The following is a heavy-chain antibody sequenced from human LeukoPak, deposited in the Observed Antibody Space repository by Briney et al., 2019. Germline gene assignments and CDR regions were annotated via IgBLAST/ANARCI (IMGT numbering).Heavy chain of an antibody. CDR3: ARELSTYDMLTGYDY. Sequence: PGRSLRLSCAASGFTFSHYYMSWIRQAPGKGLEWVSYISNNSRYTNYADSVKGRFTISRDNAKNSLYLQMNSLRAEDTAVYYCARELSTYDMLTGYDYWGGGSQVSVSS. J-gene: IGHJ4*02. CDR1: GFTFSHYY. CDR2: ISNNSRYT. V-gene: IGHV3-11*05. D-gene: IGHD3-9*01.